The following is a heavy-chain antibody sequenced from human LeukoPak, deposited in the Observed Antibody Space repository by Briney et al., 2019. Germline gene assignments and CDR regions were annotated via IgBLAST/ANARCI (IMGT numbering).Heavy chain of an antibody. CDR1: GFTFSSYE. J-gene: IGHJ4*02. CDR2: ISSSGSTI. V-gene: IGHV3-48*03. D-gene: IGHD2-15*01. CDR3: GKTTVGYSSGRYPGWPVDY. Sequence: HPGGSLRLSCAASGFTFSSYEMNWVRQAPGKGLEWVSYISSSGSTIYYADSVKGRFTISRDNAKNSLYLQMNSLRVEDTALYYCGKTTVGYSSGRYPGWPVDYWGQGALVTVSS.